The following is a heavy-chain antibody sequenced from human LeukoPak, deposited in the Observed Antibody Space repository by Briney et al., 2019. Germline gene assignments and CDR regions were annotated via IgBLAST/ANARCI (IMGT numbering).Heavy chain of an antibody. Sequence: GGSLRLSCAASGFTFSSYGMHWVRQAPGKGLEWVAVIWYDGSNKYYADSVKGRFTISRDNSKNTLDLQMTSLRAEDTAVYYCARVFVGVGCTSTSCYLDHWGQGTLVTVSS. D-gene: IGHD2-2*01. CDR2: IWYDGSNK. V-gene: IGHV3-33*01. CDR1: GFTFSSYG. J-gene: IGHJ4*02. CDR3: ARVFVGVGCTSTSCYLDH.